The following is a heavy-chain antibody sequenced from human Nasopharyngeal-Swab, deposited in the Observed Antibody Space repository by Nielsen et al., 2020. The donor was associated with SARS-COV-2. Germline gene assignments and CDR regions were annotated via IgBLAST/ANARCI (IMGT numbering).Heavy chain of an antibody. J-gene: IGHJ5*02. CDR3: ARKSSSVGTWFDP. CDR2: IYPGDSDT. Sequence: GESLKISCKGSGYSSTSYWIGWVRQMPGKGLEWMGIIYPGDSDTRYSPSFQGQVTISADKSISTAYLQWSSLKASDTAMYYCARKSSSVGTWFDPWGQGTLVTVSS. CDR1: GYSSTSYW. V-gene: IGHV5-51*01. D-gene: IGHD6-6*01.